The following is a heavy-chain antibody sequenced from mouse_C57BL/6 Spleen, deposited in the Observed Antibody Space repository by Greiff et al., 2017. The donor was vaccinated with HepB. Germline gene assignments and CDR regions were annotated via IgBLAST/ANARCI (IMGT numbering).Heavy chain of an antibody. D-gene: IGHD1-1*01. CDR1: GYTFTSYW. Sequence: QVQLKQSGAELVKPGASVKLSCKASGYTFTSYWMQWVKQRPGQGLEWIGEIDPSDSYTNYNQKFKGKATLTVDTSSSTAYMQLSSLTSEDSAVYYCARLLRSVEGYFDVWGTGTTVTVSS. CDR2: IDPSDSYT. CDR3: ARLLRSVEGYFDV. J-gene: IGHJ1*03. V-gene: IGHV1-50*01.